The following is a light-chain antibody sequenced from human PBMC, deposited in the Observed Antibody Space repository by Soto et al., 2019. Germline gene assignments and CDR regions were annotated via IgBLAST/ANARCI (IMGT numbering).Light chain of an antibody. V-gene: IGKV3-11*01. Sequence: EIVLTQSPATLSLSPGNRATLSCRASESVSRNLAWYQQKPGQAPRLLIYDASNRATGIPARFSGSGSGTDFTLTITSLEPEDFAVYDCQQRSNWPSTFGGGTKVEIK. J-gene: IGKJ4*01. CDR3: QQRSNWPST. CDR2: DAS. CDR1: ESVSRN.